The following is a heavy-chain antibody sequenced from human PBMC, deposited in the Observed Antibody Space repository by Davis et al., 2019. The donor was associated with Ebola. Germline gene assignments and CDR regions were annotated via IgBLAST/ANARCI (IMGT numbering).Heavy chain of an antibody. J-gene: IGHJ4*02. CDR2: INTRSSNI. CDR1: GFTFSSYG. D-gene: IGHD1-26*01. Sequence: PGGSLRLSCAASGFTFSSYGLIWVRQAPGKGLEWVSYINTRSSNIYYADSVKGRFTISRDNAENSLYLQMNSLRDGDTAIYYCARIVGATFFDYWGQGTLVTVSS. V-gene: IGHV3-48*02. CDR3: ARIVGATFFDY.